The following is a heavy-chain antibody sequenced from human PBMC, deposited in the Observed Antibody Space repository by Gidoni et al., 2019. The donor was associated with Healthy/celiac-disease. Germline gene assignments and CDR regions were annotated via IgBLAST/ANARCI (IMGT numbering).Heavy chain of an antibody. Sequence: QVQLVESGGGLVKPGGSLRLSCAASGFSFSDSYMSWIRQAPGKGLGWVSHISSSGRTMYYGDSVKGRFTISRDNAKRSLYLQMNNLRVEDTAMYYCASLHYYGMAVWGQGTTVSVSS. CDR3: ASLHYYGMAV. J-gene: IGHJ6*02. V-gene: IGHV3-11*01. CDR2: ISSSGRTM. CDR1: GFSFSDSY.